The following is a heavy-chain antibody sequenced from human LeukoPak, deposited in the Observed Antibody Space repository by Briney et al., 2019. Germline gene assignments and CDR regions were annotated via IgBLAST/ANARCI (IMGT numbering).Heavy chain of an antibody. V-gene: IGHV3-30*18. D-gene: IGHD2-2*03. Sequence: GGSLRLSCAASGFTFSSYGMHWVRQAPGKGLEWVTVISYDGSNKYYADSVKGRFTISRDNSKNTLYLQMNSLRAEDTAVYYCAEDGYCSSTSCYFDYWGQGTLVTVSS. CDR2: ISYDGSNK. CDR3: AEDGYCSSTSCYFDY. CDR1: GFTFSSYG. J-gene: IGHJ4*02.